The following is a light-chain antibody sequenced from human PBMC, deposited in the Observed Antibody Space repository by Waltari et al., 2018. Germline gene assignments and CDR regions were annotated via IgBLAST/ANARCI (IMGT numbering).Light chain of an antibody. Sequence: QSALTQPASVSGSPGPSVTLSCTGTSRDIGTYDLVSGYQHPPGKAPKLIIYEVTKRPSDVSNRFSGSKSGNTASLTVSGLQADDEADYYCCSYVGGSTFFGGGTRLTVL. V-gene: IGLV2-23*02. CDR1: SRDIGTYDL. J-gene: IGLJ2*01. CDR2: EVT. CDR3: CSYVGGSTF.